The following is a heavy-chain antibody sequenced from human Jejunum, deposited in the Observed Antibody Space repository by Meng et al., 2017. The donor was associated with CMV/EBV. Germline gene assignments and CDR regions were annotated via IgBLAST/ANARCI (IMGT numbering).Heavy chain of an antibody. Sequence: VQVVGSGGGLVQPGGSLRLSCAVSGFSVSESYMNWVRQAPEKGLEWVSVMHSGGDTYYAESVKGRFTISRDDSKNTIYLQMNNLKTEDTALYYCARGEGVPPGEWGQGTLVTVSS. CDR1: GFSVSESY. J-gene: IGHJ4*02. CDR3: ARGEGVPPGE. V-gene: IGHV3-66*01. D-gene: IGHD3-10*01. CDR2: MHSGGDT.